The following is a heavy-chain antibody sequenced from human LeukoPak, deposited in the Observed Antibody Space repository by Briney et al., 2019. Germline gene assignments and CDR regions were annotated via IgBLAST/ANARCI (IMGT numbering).Heavy chain of an antibody. CDR2: INPSGGST. V-gene: IGHV1-46*01. CDR1: GYTFTTYY. J-gene: IGHJ4*02. D-gene: IGHD1-26*01. CDR3: ARDRRATTGGGGGDY. Sequence: GASVKVSCKASGYTFTTYYKHWVRQAPGQGLGWMGMINPSGGSTTYAQKFQGRVTMTRDTSASTVYMELSSLTSEDTAVYYCARDRRATTGGGGGDYWGQGTLVTVSS.